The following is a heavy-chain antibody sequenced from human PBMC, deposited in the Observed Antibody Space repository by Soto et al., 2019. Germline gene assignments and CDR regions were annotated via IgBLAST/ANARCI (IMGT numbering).Heavy chain of an antibody. CDR2: INHSGST. D-gene: IGHD1-26*01. V-gene: IGHV4-34*01. Sequence: ALACAVYGGSFSGYYWSWIRQPPGKGLEWIGEINHSGSTNYNPSLKSRVTISVDTSKNQFSLKLSSVTAADTAVYYCARVGVGGSYRPTYGMDVWGQGTPVTVSS. J-gene: IGHJ6*02. CDR1: GGSFSGYY. CDR3: ARVGVGGSYRPTYGMDV.